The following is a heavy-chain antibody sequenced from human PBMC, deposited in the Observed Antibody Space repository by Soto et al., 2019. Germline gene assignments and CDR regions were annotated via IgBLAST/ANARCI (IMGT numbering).Heavy chain of an antibody. J-gene: IGHJ6*02. V-gene: IGHV4-61*08. D-gene: IGHD4-17*01. CDR2: IYYSGST. CDR3: ARGPHGDFSSWYYYYYGMDV. Sequence: PSETLSLTCAVSGGSISSGGYSWSWIRQPPGKGLEWIGYIYYSGSTNYNPSLKSRVTISVDTSKNQFSLKLSSVTAADTSVYYCARGPHGDFSSWYYYYYGMDVWGQGTTVTVSS. CDR1: GGSISSGGYS.